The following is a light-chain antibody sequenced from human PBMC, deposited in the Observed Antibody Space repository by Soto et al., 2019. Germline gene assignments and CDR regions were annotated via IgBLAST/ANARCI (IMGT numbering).Light chain of an antibody. CDR2: EVS. CDR1: SSDVGGYNY. CDR3: GTWDDSLVSYV. V-gene: IGLV2-14*01. Sequence: QSALTQPASVSGSPGQSITISCTGTSSDVGGYNYVSWYQQHPGKAPKLMIYEVSNRPSGVSNRFSGSKSGNTASLTISGLQAEDEADYYCGTWDDSLVSYVFGTGTKVTVL. J-gene: IGLJ1*01.